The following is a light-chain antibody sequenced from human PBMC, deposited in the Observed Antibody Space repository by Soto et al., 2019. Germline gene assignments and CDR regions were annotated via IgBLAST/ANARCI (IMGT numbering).Light chain of an antibody. V-gene: IGKV3-20*01. Sequence: EGVFTQSPGTRSLSPGERATLSCRASQSVSSSYLAWYQQKPGQAPRLLIYGASSRATGIPDRFTGSGSGTDFTLTISRLEPEDFAVFYCHQYGSSPQTFGQGTKVDIK. CDR1: QSVSSSY. J-gene: IGKJ1*01. CDR3: HQYGSSPQT. CDR2: GAS.